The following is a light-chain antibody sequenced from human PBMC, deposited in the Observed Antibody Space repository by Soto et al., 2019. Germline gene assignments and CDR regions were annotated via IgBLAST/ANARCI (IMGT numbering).Light chain of an antibody. J-gene: IGKJ3*01. V-gene: IGKV3-11*01. CDR2: EAS. CDR1: QSVSSY. CDR3: QQRSNWPPRFT. Sequence: EIVLTQSPATLSLSPGERATLSCRASQSVSSYLAWYQQKPGQAPRLLIYEASNRATGIPARFSGSGSGTDCTLTISSLEPEDFAVYYCQQRSNWPPRFTFGPGTKVDIK.